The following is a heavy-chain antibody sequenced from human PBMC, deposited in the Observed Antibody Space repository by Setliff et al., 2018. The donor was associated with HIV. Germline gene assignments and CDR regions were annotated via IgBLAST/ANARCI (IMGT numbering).Heavy chain of an antibody. V-gene: IGHV4-39*01. CDR3: ASHLPPYSGNFDY. J-gene: IGHJ4*01. CDR1: GGSISSSSYY. Sequence: SETLSLTCTVSGGSISSSSYYWGWIRQPPGKGLEWIGTIYYSGNTYYSPSLKSRVTISVDTSKNQISLKLSSVTAADTAVYYCASHLPPYSGNFDYWGHGTLVTVSS. CDR2: IYYSGNT. D-gene: IGHD1-26*01.